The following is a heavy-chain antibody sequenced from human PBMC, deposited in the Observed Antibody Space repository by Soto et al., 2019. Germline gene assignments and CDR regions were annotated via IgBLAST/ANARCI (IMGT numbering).Heavy chain of an antibody. V-gene: IGHV1-18*01. D-gene: IGHD3-16*01. J-gene: IGHJ4*02. CDR3: ARDPALEDIPTNYDYIWASSY. Sequence: ASVKVSCKASGYTFTSYGISWVRQAPGQGLEWMGWISAYNGNTNYAQKLQGRVTMTTDTSTSTAYMELRSLRSDDTAVYYCARDPALEDIPTNYDYIWASSYWGPGTLVTVAS. CDR1: GYTFTSYG. CDR2: ISAYNGNT.